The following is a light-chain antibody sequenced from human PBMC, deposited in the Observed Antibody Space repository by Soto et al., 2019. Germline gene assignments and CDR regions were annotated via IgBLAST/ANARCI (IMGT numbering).Light chain of an antibody. J-gene: IGKJ1*01. Sequence: EIVLTQSPVTLSLSPGERATLSCSTSQSVSSSYFAWYQQHPGQAPRLLIHGASSRATGIPDRFSGSGSGTDFSLTIRRLEPDDFAVYYCKKYGNFWKFGQGTKVDIK. CDR1: QSVSSSY. V-gene: IGKV3-20*01. CDR3: KKYGNFWK. CDR2: GAS.